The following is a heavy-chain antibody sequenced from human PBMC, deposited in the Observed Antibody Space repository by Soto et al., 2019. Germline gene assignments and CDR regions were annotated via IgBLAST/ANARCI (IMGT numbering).Heavy chain of an antibody. D-gene: IGHD6-6*01. CDR2: ISSSSSTI. Sequence: GGSLRLSCAASGFTFSSYSMNWVRQAPGKGLEWVSYISSSSSTIYYADSVKGRFTISRDNAKNSLYLQMNSLRAEDTAVYYCARGGSSSNYYYMDVWGKGTTVTVSS. CDR1: GFTFSSYS. V-gene: IGHV3-48*01. CDR3: ARGGSSSNYYYMDV. J-gene: IGHJ6*03.